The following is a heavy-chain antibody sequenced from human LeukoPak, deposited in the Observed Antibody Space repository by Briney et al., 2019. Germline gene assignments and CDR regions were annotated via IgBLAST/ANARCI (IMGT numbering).Heavy chain of an antibody. D-gene: IGHD6-13*01. V-gene: IGHV3-33*01. J-gene: IGHJ4*02. CDR1: GFTFSSYG. Sequence: GGSLRLSCAASGFTFSSYGMPWVRQAPGKGLEWVAVIWYDGSNKYYADSVKGRFTISRDNSKNTLYLQMNSLRAEDTAVYYCAPESLGELGDWGQGTLVTVSS. CDR3: APESLGELGD. CDR2: IWYDGSNK.